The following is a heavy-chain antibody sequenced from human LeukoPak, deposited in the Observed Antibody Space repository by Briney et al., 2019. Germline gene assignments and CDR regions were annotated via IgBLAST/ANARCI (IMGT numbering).Heavy chain of an antibody. D-gene: IGHD2-8*02. CDR3: ARAPSGHPLGVFGWD. J-gene: IGHJ4*02. Sequence: ASVKVSCKASGYTFTSYYMHWVRQAPGQGLEWMGIINPSGGSTSYAQKFQGRVTMTRDMSTSTVYMELGSLRSDDTAVYYCARAPSGHPLGVFGWDWGQGTLVTVSS. CDR1: GYTFTSYY. V-gene: IGHV1-46*01. CDR2: INPSGGST.